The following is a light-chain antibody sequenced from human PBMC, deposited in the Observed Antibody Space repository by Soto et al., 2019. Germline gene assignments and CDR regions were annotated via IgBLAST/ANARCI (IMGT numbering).Light chain of an antibody. Sequence: QSALTQPPSASGSPGQSVTISCTGTKRDIGVYDFVSWYQHHPGKAPRLIIYEVVQRPSGVPDRFSGSKSGNTASLTVSGLQAADEADYFCKSYAGSNTYVFGRGTKLTVL. J-gene: IGLJ1*01. CDR3: KSYAGSNTYV. CDR2: EVV. CDR1: KRDIGVYDF. V-gene: IGLV2-8*01.